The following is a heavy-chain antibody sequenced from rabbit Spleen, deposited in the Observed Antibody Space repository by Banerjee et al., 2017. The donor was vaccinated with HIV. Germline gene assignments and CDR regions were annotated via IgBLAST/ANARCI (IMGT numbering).Heavy chain of an antibody. CDR2: IDTGSGVFT. CDR1: GVSFSGDSY. V-gene: IGHV1S45*01. CDR3: ARDTSSSFSSYGMDL. Sequence: QEQLEESGGDLVKPGASLTLTCIASGVSFSGDSYMCWVRQAPGKGLEWIACIDTGSGVFTYFASWAKGRFTISKTSSTTVALQMTSLTAADTATYFCARDTSSSFSSYGMDLWGPGTLVTVS. J-gene: IGHJ6*01. D-gene: IGHD1-1*01.